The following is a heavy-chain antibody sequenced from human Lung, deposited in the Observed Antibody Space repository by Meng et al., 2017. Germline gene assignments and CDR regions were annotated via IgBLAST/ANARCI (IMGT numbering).Heavy chain of an antibody. J-gene: IGHJ4*02. D-gene: IGHD6-6*01. V-gene: IGHV1-2*06. CDR2: MNPNSGDT. CDR3: AREGESSSHFDY. CDR1: GYTFTDYY. Sequence: QVQLVQSGAEVKRPGASVRVSCKASGYTFTDYYMQWVRQAPGQGLEWMGRMNPNSGDTKYAQKFQGRVTMTGYTSISTAYMELSRLTSDDTAVYYCAREGESSSHFDYWGQGTLVTVSS.